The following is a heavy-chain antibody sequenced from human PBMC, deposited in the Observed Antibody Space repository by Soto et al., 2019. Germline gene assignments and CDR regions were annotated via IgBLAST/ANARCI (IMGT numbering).Heavy chain of an antibody. CDR2: TYYRSKWYN. CDR1: GDSVSSNSAA. D-gene: IGHD3-10*01. J-gene: IGHJ3*02. V-gene: IGHV6-1*01. CDR3: ARAGTMNPAGSVAFDI. Sequence: SQTLSLTCALSGDSVSSNSAAWNWIRQSPSRGLEWLGRTYYRSKWYNDYAVSVKSRITINPDTSKNQFSLQLNSVTPEDTAVYYCARAGTMNPAGSVAFDIWGQGTMVTVSS.